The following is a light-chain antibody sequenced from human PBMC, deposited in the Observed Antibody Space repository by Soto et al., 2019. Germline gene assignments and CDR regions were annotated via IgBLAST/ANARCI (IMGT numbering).Light chain of an antibody. CDR1: SSNVGAGSD. CDR2: GST. V-gene: IGLV1-40*01. CDR3: HAYDNSLSGHV. J-gene: IGLJ2*01. Sequence: QSVLTQPPSVSGAPGQRVTISCTGSSSNVGAGSDVHWYQQLPGTAPKLLIFGSTYRPSGVPDRFSGSKSDTSASLAIAGLQAEDEADYYCHAYDNSLSGHVFGGGTKLTVL.